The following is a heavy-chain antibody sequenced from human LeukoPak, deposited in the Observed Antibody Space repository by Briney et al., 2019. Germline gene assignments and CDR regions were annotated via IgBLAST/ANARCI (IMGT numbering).Heavy chain of an antibody. V-gene: IGHV1-2*02. CDR1: EYTFTGYS. CDR3: ARPNVDYYNWFDP. CDR2: INPNSGDT. J-gene: IGHJ5*02. D-gene: IGHD4-11*01. Sequence: GASVKVSCKASEYTFTGYSIHWLRQAPGQGPEWMGWINPNSGDTNYAQKFQDRITLTRDTSISTAYLNLINLRSDDTAIYYCARPNVDYYNWFDPWGQGTLVTVSS.